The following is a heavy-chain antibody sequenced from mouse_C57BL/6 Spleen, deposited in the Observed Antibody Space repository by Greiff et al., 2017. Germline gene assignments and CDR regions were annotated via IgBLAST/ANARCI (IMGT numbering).Heavy chain of an antibody. CDR2: IYPGDGDT. V-gene: IGHV1-80*01. Sequence: LVESGAELVKPGASVKISCKASGYAFSSYWMNWVKQRPGKGLEWIGQIYPGDGDTNYNGKFKGKATLTADKSASTAYMQLSSLTSEDSAVYFCARSYGNYVNYWGQGTTLTVSS. CDR3: ARSYGNYVNY. J-gene: IGHJ2*01. D-gene: IGHD2-1*01. CDR1: GYAFSSYW.